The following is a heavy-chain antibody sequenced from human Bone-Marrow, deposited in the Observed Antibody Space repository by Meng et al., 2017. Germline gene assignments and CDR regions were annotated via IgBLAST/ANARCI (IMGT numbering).Heavy chain of an antibody. D-gene: IGHD6-13*01. CDR3: ARGGIAAAAIDY. Sequence: ASVKVSCKASGYTFTSYDINWVRQATGQGLEWMGWMNPNSGNTGYAQKFQGRVTITRNTSISTAYMELSSLRSEDTAVYYCARGGIAAAAIDYWGQGKLVTVSS. V-gene: IGHV1-8*03. CDR1: GYTFTSYD. J-gene: IGHJ4*02. CDR2: MNPNSGNT.